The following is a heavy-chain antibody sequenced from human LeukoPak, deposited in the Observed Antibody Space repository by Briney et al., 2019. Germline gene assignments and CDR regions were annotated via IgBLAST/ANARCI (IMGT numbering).Heavy chain of an antibody. V-gene: IGHV3-30*02. CDR3: AEGSFDCCKNGCPQNSCYLDV. J-gene: IGHJ6*03. D-gene: IGHD2-8*01. CDR1: GFRFSSYG. CDR2: VRNDGSEK. Sequence: GGSLRLSCAASGFRFSSYGMHWVRQAPGTGLEWVAFVRNDGSEKYYTESVKGRFTISRDNSRNTLYLQMNSLRAEDTNVDYCAEGSFDCCKNGCPQNSCYLDVWGKGTRVTVSS.